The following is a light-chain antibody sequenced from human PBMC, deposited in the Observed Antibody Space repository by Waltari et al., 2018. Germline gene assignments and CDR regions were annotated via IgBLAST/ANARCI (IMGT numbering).Light chain of an antibody. V-gene: IGLV1-44*01. CDR2: RSD. J-gene: IGLJ3*02. CDR3: AAWDDSLNGRWV. CDR1: APNIGNNV. Sequence: QSVLTQPPSASGPPGQGVTISCSAGAPNIGNNVVNWYQQVPGKAPKLLSYRSDRRPEGVPDRFSGSKSGTSASLAISGLQSEDEADYYCAAWDDSLNGRWVFGGGTKVTVL.